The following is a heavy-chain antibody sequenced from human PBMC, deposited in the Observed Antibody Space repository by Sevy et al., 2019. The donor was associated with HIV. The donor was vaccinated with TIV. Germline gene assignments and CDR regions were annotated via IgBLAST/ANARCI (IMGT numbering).Heavy chain of an antibody. CDR1: GFTYSNYA. CDR3: ARDPSYVGSYTIFDH. V-gene: IGHV3-23*01. J-gene: IGHJ4*02. CDR2: IGGSGGNT. Sequence: GGSLRLSCAASGFTYSNYAMTWVRQAPGKGLEWVSVIGGSGGNTYSADSVKGRFTISRDNSRNTLYLQMNNLRAEDTVIYYCARDPSYVGSYTIFDHWGRGTLVTVSS. D-gene: IGHD3-10*02.